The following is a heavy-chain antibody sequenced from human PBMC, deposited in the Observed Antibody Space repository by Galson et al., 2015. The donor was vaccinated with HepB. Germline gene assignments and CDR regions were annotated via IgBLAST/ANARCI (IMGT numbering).Heavy chain of an antibody. Sequence: SLRLSCAASGFNFTDAWMTWVRQAPGKGLEWVGRFRTKPDGWTTDLAAPVKDRFTISRDDSINTLYLEMNSLKTDDTAVYYCTQAQGGSHCPGLNWFGPGGRGTLVTVSS. V-gene: IGHV3-15*01. CDR1: GFNFTDAW. J-gene: IGHJ5*02. CDR3: TQAQGGSHCPGLNWFGP. CDR2: FRTKPDGWTT. D-gene: IGHD2-8*02.